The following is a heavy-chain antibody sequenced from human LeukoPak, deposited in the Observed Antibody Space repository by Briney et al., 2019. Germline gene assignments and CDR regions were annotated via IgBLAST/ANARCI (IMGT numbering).Heavy chain of an antibody. CDR2: INTDESST. V-gene: IGHV3-74*01. Sequence: GGSLRLSCAASGFTFSSYWMHWVRQAPGKGLVWVSRINTDESSTNYADSVKGRFTISRDNAKNSLYLQMNSLRAEDTAVYYCARAPSGGYYYGSGTPADYWGQGTLVTVSS. CDR1: GFTFSSYW. CDR3: ARAPSGGYYYGSGTPADY. J-gene: IGHJ4*02. D-gene: IGHD3-10*01.